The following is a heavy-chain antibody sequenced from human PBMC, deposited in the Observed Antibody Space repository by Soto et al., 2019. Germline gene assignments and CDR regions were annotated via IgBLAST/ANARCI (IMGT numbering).Heavy chain of an antibody. CDR3: ARGRGRYSSGWSWFDP. V-gene: IGHV4-4*02. CDR1: GGTIRSPDW. Sequence: LETLSLTCGVSGGTIRSPDWWTWVRQPPGKGLEWIGEIFQSGSTNYTPSLESRVTISVDKSKNQFSLTLTSVTAADTAVYFCARGRGRYSSGWSWFDPWGQGILVTVSS. D-gene: IGHD6-19*01. J-gene: IGHJ5*02. CDR2: IFQSGST.